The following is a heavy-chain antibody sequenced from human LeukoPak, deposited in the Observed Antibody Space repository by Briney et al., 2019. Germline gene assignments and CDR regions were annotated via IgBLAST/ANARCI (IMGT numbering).Heavy chain of an antibody. Sequence: GPSLTLSRAPSSFTFSGYGMNWVRQAPGKGLEWVSSISSSSGYIYYADSVKGPFTISRDNAKNSLYLQMNCLRAEDTAVYYCARDGAAEFDYWGQGTLVTVSS. CDR2: ISSSSGYI. CDR3: ARDGAAEFDY. V-gene: IGHV3-21*01. J-gene: IGHJ4*02. D-gene: IGHD2-15*01. CDR1: SFTFSGYG.